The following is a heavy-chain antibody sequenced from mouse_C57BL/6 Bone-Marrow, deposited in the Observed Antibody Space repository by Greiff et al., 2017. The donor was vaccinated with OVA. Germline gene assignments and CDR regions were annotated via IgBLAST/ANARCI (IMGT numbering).Heavy chain of an antibody. CDR2: ISSGSSTI. J-gene: IGHJ4*01. V-gene: IGHV5-17*01. CDR1: GFTFSDSG. CDR3: ARRPYYYAMDY. Sequence: EVQVVESGGGLVKPGGSLKLSCAASGFTFSDSGMHWVRQAPEQGLEWVAYISSGSSTISYAATVKGRFTISRDNAKNTLFLQRTSLRSEDTAMYYCARRPYYYAMDYWGQGTSVTVSS.